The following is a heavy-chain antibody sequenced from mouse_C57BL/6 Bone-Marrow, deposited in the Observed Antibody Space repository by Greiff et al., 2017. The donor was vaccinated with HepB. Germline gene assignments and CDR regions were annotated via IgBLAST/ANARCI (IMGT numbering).Heavy chain of an antibody. CDR3: TKGLPRGAMDY. D-gene: IGHD2-4*01. CDR2: FDPENGDT. Sequence: VQLQQSGAELVRPGASVKLSCTASGFNIKDDYMHWVKQRPEQGLEWIGWFDPENGDTEYASKFQGKATITADTSSNTAYLQLSSLTSEDTAVYYCTKGLPRGAMDYWGQGTSVTVSS. CDR1: GFNIKDDY. J-gene: IGHJ4*01. V-gene: IGHV14-4*01.